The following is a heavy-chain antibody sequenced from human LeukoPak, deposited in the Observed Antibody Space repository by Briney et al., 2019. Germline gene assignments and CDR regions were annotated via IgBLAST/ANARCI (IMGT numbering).Heavy chain of an antibody. D-gene: IGHD2-2*01. V-gene: IGHV3-23*01. J-gene: IGHJ4*02. CDR2: ISGSGGST. CDR3: AKGYCSSTSCKESFFDY. Sequence: GGSLRLSCAASGFTFSSYALNWVRQAPGKGLEWVSAISGSGGSTYYSVKGRFTISRDNPKNTLYLQLNSMRAEDTAVYYCAKGYCSSTSCKESFFDYWGQGTLVTVSS. CDR1: GFTFSSYA.